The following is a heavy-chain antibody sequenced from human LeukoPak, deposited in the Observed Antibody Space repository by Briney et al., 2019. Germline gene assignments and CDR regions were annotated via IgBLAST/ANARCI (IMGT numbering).Heavy chain of an antibody. CDR3: AREGSDYVWGSYTY. Sequence: PSETLSLTCTVSGGSNSSYYWSWIRQPAGKGLEWIGRIYTSGSTNYNPSLKSRVTISVDKSKNQFSLKLSSVTAADTAVYYCAREGSDYVWGSYTYWGQGTLVTVSS. V-gene: IGHV4-4*07. CDR2: IYTSGST. CDR1: GGSNSSYY. D-gene: IGHD3-16*01. J-gene: IGHJ4*02.